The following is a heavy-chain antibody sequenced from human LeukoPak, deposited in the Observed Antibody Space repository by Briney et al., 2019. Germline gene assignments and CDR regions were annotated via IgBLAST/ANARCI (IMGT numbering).Heavy chain of an antibody. CDR3: ARATYYDFWSGYYQFRSNNWFDP. CDR1: GGSFSGYY. CDR2: INHSGST. Sequence: PSETLSLTCAVYGGSFSGYYWSWIRQPPGKGLEWIGEINHSGSTNYNPSLKSRVTISVDTSKNQFSLELSSVTAADTAVYYCARATYYDFWSGYYQFRSNNWFDPWGQGTLVTVSS. D-gene: IGHD3-3*01. J-gene: IGHJ5*02. V-gene: IGHV4-34*01.